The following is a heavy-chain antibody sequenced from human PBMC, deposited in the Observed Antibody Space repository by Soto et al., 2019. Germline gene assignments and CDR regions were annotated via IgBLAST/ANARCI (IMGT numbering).Heavy chain of an antibody. J-gene: IGHJ5*02. CDR2: IYYSGST. CDR1: GGSISSYY. V-gene: IGHV4-59*08. CDR3: ARYMRGSSSWRSPWFDP. Sequence: QVQLQESGPGLVKPSETLSLTCTVSGGSISSYYWSWIRQPPGKGLEWIGYIYYSGSTNYNPSLKSRVTISVDTSKNQFSLKLSSVTAADTAVYYCARYMRGSSSWRSPWFDPWGQGTLVTVSS. D-gene: IGHD6-6*01.